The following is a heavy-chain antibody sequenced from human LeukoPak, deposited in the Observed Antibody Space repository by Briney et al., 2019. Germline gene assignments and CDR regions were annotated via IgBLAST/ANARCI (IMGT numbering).Heavy chain of an antibody. CDR2: IDYRGST. Sequence: SETLSLTCTVSGGSISNYYWSWLRQPPEKALEWIGYIDYRGSTNTNPSLRSRVTLSVDTSKNQFSLNLSSVTAADAAIYYCAREGAVAGDWYFDLWGRGTLVTVSS. V-gene: IGHV4-59*01. CDR1: GGSISNYY. CDR3: AREGAVAGDWYFDL. J-gene: IGHJ2*01. D-gene: IGHD6-19*01.